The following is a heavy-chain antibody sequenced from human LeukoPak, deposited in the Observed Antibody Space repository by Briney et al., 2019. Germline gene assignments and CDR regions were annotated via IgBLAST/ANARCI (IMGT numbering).Heavy chain of an antibody. Sequence: PSETLSLTCTVSGGSISSYYWSWLRQPPGKGLEGIGYIYYSGSTNYNPSLKSRVTISVDTSKNQFSLKLSSVTAADTAVYYCARPSSWGSGSYYKGAFDIWGQGTMVTVSS. D-gene: IGHD3-10*01. V-gene: IGHV4-59*08. CDR1: GGSISSYY. J-gene: IGHJ3*02. CDR2: IYYSGST. CDR3: ARPSSWGSGSYYKGAFDI.